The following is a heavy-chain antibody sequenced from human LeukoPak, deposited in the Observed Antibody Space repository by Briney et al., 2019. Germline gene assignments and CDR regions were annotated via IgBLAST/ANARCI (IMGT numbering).Heavy chain of an antibody. CDR2: IIPIFGTA. V-gene: IGHV1-69*13. CDR3: ARMGAGITIFGVVIPTYYYCGMDV. CDR1: GGTFSSYA. D-gene: IGHD3-3*01. J-gene: IGHJ6*02. Sequence: SVKVSCKASGGTFSSYAISWVRQAPGQGLEWMGGIIPIFGTANYAQKFQGRVTITADESTSTAYMELSSLRSEDTAVYYCARMGAGITIFGVVIPTYYYCGMDVWGQGTTVTVSS.